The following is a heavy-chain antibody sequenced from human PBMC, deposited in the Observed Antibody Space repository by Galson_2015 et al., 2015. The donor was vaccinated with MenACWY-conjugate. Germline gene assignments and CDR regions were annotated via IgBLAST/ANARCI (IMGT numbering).Heavy chain of an antibody. CDR2: IDWDDDK. CDR1: GFSLSTSGMC. V-gene: IGHV2-70*01. D-gene: IGHD4-17*01. CDR3: ARTNTVTTIYYYYYMDV. Sequence: PALVNPPQTLTLTCTFSGFSLSTSGMCVSWIRQPPGKALEWLALIDWDDDKYYSTSLKTRHTISKDTSNNQVVLTMTNMDPVDTATYYCARTNTVTTIYYYYYMDVWGKGTTVTVSS. J-gene: IGHJ6*03.